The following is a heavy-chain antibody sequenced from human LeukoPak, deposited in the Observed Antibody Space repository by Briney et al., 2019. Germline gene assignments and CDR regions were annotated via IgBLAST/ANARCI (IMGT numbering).Heavy chain of an antibody. CDR2: ISSSRSNR. Sequence: GGSLRLSCAASGFTFSSYDMKGVGQAQGKGGEGVSSISSSRSNRYYEDSVKGRFTISRDNAKNSVYVQMNSLRAEDTAVYYCARVPNWNSVNWFAPWGQGTLVTVSS. V-gene: IGHV3-21*01. D-gene: IGHD1-7*01. CDR1: GFTFSSYD. CDR3: ARVPNWNSVNWFAP. J-gene: IGHJ5*02.